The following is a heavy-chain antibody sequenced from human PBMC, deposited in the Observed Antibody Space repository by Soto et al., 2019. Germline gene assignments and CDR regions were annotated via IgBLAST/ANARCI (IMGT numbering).Heavy chain of an antibody. CDR2: INTYNGNT. V-gene: IGHV1-18*01. CDR1: GYTFTRYG. CDR3: AMVDVYVTPSPQDV. D-gene: IGHD3-16*01. Sequence: VQLVQSGAEVKNPGASVKVSGKASGYTFTRYGIGWARQAPGQGREWMGWINTYNGNTNYAQNVQGRVTLTTDTSTSTAYMELRSLRSNDTAIYYCAMVDVYVTPSPQDVWGQGTTVIVSS. J-gene: IGHJ6*02.